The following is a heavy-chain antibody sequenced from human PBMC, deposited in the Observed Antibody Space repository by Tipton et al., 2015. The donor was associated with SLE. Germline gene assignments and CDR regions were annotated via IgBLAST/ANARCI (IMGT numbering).Heavy chain of an antibody. Sequence: QVQLVQSGGGVVQPGRSLRISCAASGFTFSSYAMHWVRQAPGKGLEWVAVISYDGSNKYYADSVKGRFTISRDNSKNTLYLQMNSLRAEDTAVYYCARERPERRFDLWGRGTLVTVPS. V-gene: IGHV3-30*04. CDR2: ISYDGSNK. CDR1: GFTFSSYA. CDR3: ARERPERRFDL. J-gene: IGHJ2*01. D-gene: IGHD1-14*01.